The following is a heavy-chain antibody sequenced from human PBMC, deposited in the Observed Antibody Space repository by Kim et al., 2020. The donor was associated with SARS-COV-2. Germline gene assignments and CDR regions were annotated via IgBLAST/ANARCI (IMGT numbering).Heavy chain of an antibody. CDR3: GSASSGSYPQFDY. CDR2: FYSRGSS. CDR1: GISITTYY. V-gene: IGHV4-59*08. J-gene: IGHJ4*02. Sequence: SETLSLTFTVSGISITTYYWSWIRQPPGKGLERIGYFYSRGSSNYNPSLKSRASILIDSSKSQFSLRLSSVTASDTAVYYCGSASSGSYPQFDYWGQGTLGTVSS. D-gene: IGHD6-19*01.